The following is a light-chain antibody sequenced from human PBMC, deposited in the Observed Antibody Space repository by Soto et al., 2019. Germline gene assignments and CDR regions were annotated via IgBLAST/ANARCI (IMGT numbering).Light chain of an antibody. CDR3: GSWDSSLSAYV. V-gene: IGLV1-51*01. J-gene: IGLJ1*01. CDR1: SSNIGGNS. CDR2: DDN. Sequence: QSALTQPPSVSAAPGQKVTISCSGSSSNIGGNSVSWYQQLPGTAPKLLIYDDNKRPSGIPDRFSGSMSGTSATLGITGFQTGDEADYYCGSWDSSLSAYVFGNGTKVTVL.